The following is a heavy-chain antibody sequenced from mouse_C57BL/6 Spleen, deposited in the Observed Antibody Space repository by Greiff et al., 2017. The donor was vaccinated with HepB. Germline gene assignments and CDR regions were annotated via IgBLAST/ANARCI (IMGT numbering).Heavy chain of an antibody. D-gene: IGHD1-1*01. Sequence: VQLQESGAELARPGASVKLSCKASGYTFTSYGISWVKQRTGQGLEWIGEIYPRSGNTYYNEKLKGKATLTADKSSSTAYMELRSLTSEDSAVYFCASGDYGSDYFDYWGQGTTLTVSS. CDR2: IYPRSGNT. CDR1: GYTFTSYG. J-gene: IGHJ2*01. CDR3: ASGDYGSDYFDY. V-gene: IGHV1-81*01.